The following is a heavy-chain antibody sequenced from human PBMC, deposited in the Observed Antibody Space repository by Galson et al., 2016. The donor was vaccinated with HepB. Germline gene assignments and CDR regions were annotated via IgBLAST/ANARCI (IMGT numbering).Heavy chain of an antibody. Sequence: SLRLSCAASGFTFSSYGTHWVRQAPGKGLEWVAFISYDGSNKKYADSVKGRVNISRDNSKKTLYLQMNSLRAEDTAVYYCAKDGRIYCSSASCHDHFHYWGQGTLVTVSS. CDR2: ISYDGSNK. CDR1: GFTFSSYG. D-gene: IGHD2-2*01. CDR3: AKDGRIYCSSASCHDHFHY. V-gene: IGHV3-30*18. J-gene: IGHJ4*02.